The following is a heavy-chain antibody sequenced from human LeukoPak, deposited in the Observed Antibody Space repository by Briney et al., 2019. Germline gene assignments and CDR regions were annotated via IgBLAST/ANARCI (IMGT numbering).Heavy chain of an antibody. CDR3: ARTGHYYYDSSSYYASDAFDI. V-gene: IGHV3-48*03. J-gene: IGHJ3*02. Sequence: GGSLRLSCSGSGFNFGGFEMNWVRQAPGKGPEWVSYISPTSTSIFYANSVKGRFTISRDNGKNSLYLQMNDLRVEDTAVYYCARTGHYYYDSSSYYASDAFDIWGQGTMVTVSS. D-gene: IGHD3-22*01. CDR1: GFNFGGFE. CDR2: ISPTSTSI.